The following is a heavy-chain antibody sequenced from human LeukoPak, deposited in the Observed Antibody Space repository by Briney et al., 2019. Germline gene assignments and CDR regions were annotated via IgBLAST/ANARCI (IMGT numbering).Heavy chain of an antibody. J-gene: IGHJ3*02. CDR3: ARDLSNLRFLEWLSKKKAFDI. D-gene: IGHD3-3*01. CDR2: ISAYNGNT. Sequence: GASVKVSCKASGYTFTSYYMHWVRQAPGQGLEWMGWISAYNGNTNYAQKLQGRVTMTTDTSTSTAYMELRSLRSDDTAVYYCARDLSNLRFLEWLSKKKAFDIWGQGTMVTVSS. CDR1: GYTFTSYY. V-gene: IGHV1-18*04.